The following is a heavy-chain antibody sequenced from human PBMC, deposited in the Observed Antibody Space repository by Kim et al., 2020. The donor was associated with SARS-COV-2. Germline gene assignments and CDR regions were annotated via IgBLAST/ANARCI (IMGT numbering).Heavy chain of an antibody. Sequence: SETPSLTCVVYGGSFSGYYWSWIRQPPGKGLEWIGEINHSGSTNYNPSLKSRVTILLDTSKNQFSLKLSSVTAADTAVYYCARDSGIFGVVIVDYWGQGTLVTVSS. V-gene: IGHV4-34*01. CDR2: INHSGST. D-gene: IGHD3-3*01. CDR1: GGSFSGYY. CDR3: ARDSGIFGVVIVDY. J-gene: IGHJ4*02.